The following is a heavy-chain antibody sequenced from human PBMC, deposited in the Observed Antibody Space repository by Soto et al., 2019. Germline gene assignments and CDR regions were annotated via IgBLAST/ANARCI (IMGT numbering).Heavy chain of an antibody. D-gene: IGHD2-15*01. J-gene: IGHJ2*01. CDR2: INSDGSST. CDR3: ARGGSLNWYFDL. CDR1: GFTFSSYW. V-gene: IGHV3-74*01. Sequence: EVQLVESGGGLVQPGGSLRLSCAASGFTFSSYWMHWVRQAPGKGLVWVSRINSDGSSTTYADSVKGRFTISRDNAKNTLYLQMNSLRAEDTAVYYCARGGSLNWYFDLWGHGTLVTVSS.